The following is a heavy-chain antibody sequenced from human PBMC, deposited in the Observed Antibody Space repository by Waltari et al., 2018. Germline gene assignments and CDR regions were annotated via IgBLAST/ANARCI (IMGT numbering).Heavy chain of an antibody. Sequence: QVQLQESGPGLVKPSQTLSLTCAVPGASTRSSNYWTWLRQPAGKGLEWIGLIYTSGSTNYNPSLKSRVTISVDASKNQFSLKLSSVTAADTAVYYCARELGNWGQGTLVTVSA. J-gene: IGHJ4*02. CDR2: IYTSGST. CDR3: ARELGN. CDR1: GASTRSSNY. V-gene: IGHV4-61*02.